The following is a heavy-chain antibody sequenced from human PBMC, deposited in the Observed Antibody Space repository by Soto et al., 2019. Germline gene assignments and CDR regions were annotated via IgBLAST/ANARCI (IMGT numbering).Heavy chain of an antibody. CDR1: GFTFSSYA. J-gene: IGHJ4*02. D-gene: IGHD2-15*01. CDR2: ISGSGGYT. CDR3: AKWTVVVVAATRGGYFDY. Sequence: EVQLLESGGGLVQPGGSLRLSCAASGFTFSSYAMSWVRQAPGKGLEWVSVISGSGGYTYYADSVKGRFTISRDNSKNTLYLQMSGLRAEDTAVYYCAKWTVVVVAATRGGYFDYWGQGTLVTVSS. V-gene: IGHV3-23*01.